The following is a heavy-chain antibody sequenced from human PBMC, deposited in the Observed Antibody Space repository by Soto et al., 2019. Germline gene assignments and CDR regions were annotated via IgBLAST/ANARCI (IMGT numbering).Heavy chain of an antibody. D-gene: IGHD3-16*01. Sequence: VKVSCKASGYTFTSYAMHWVRQAPGQRLEWMGWINAGNGNTKYSQKFQGRVTITRDTSASTAYMELSSLRSEDTAVYYCARRLGSSKYYYMDVWGKGTTVTVSS. CDR1: GYTFTSYA. V-gene: IGHV1-3*01. CDR3: ARRLGSSKYYYMDV. CDR2: INAGNGNT. J-gene: IGHJ6*03.